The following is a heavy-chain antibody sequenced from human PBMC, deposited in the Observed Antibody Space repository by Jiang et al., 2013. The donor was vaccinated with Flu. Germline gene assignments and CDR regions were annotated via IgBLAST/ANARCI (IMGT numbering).Heavy chain of an antibody. CDR1: GYTFSNYA. Sequence: SGAEVKKPGASVRVSCKASGYTFSNYAIHWVRQAPGQGLEWMGWINPNSGGTNYAQKFQGRVTMTRDTSISTAYMELSRLRSDDTAVYYCARQGFIAAAGTDYWGQGTLVTVSS. CDR2: INPNSGGT. D-gene: IGHD6-13*01. J-gene: IGHJ4*02. CDR3: ARQGFIAAAGTDY. V-gene: IGHV1-2*02.